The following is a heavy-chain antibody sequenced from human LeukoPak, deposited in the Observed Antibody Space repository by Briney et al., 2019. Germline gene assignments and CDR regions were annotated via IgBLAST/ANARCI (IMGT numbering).Heavy chain of an antibody. D-gene: IGHD5-18*01. V-gene: IGHV4-34*01. CDR1: GGSFSGYY. CDR3: ARVVSVGYSYGYYYYYMDV. CDR2: INHSGST. Sequence: PSETLSLTCAVYGGSFSGYYWSWIRQPPGKGLEWIGEINHSGSTNYNPSLKSRVTISVDTSKNQFSLKLSSVTAADTAVYYCARVVSVGYSYGYYYYYMDVWGKGTTVTVSS. J-gene: IGHJ6*03.